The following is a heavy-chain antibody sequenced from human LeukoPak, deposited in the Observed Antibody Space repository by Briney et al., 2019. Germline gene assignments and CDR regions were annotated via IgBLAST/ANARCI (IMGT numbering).Heavy chain of an antibody. J-gene: IGHJ4*02. CDR1: GFTFSDYY. CDR3: TSKEGIVGATVLDY. Sequence: GGSLRLSCAASGFTFSDYYMSWIRQAPGKGLEWVSYISSSSSYTNYADSVKGRFTISRDNAKNSLYLQMNSLRAEDTAVYYCTSKEGIVGATVLDYWGQGTLVTVSS. V-gene: IGHV3-11*03. D-gene: IGHD1-26*01. CDR2: ISSSSSYT.